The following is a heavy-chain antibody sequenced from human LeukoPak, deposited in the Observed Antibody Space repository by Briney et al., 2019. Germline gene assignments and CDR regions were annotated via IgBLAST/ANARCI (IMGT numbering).Heavy chain of an antibody. CDR1: GFTFSTCW. J-gene: IGHJ4*02. D-gene: IGHD2-8*01. Sequence: GGSLRLSCLASGFTFSTCWMNCVRQVPGKGLEWVANIKQDGSETHYVDSVKGRFTISRDNAKNSLYLQMNSLRAEDTAVYYCARVLGRCATGVCYVAFDYWGQGTLVTVSS. CDR3: ARVLGRCATGVCYVAFDY. V-gene: IGHV3-7*05. CDR2: IKQDGSET.